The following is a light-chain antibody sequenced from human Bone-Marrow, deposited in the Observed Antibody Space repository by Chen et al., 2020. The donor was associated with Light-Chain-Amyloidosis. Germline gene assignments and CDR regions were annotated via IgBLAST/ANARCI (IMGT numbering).Light chain of an antibody. CDR1: DLPTNY. CDR2: RDT. J-gene: IGLJ2*01. CDR3: QSADSSGTYEVI. Sequence: SYELTQPPSVSVSPGQTARITCPGEDLPTNYAYWYQQKPGQAPVLVIHRDTERPSGISERFSGSSSGTTATLTISGVQAEDEADYHCQSADSSGTYEVIFGGGTKLTVL. V-gene: IGLV3-25*03.